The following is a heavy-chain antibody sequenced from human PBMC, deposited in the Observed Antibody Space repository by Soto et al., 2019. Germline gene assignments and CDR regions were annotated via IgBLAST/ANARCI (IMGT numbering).Heavy chain of an antibody. CDR3: ARGNSWSYFDY. J-gene: IGHJ4*02. CDR2: INTAKENT. V-gene: IGHV1-3*04. D-gene: IGHD6-13*01. Sequence: QVQLAQSGAEVKKPGASVKVSCKASGYTFTSYAIHWVRQAPGQRLEWMGWINTAKENTKYSQKFQGRVPITRDTSARIVYMELSSLSSEDTAGYYCARGNSWSYFDYWGQGTLVTVSS. CDR1: GYTFTSYA.